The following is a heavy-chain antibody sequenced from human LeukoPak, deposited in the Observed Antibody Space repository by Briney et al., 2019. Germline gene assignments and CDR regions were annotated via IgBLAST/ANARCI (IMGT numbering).Heavy chain of an antibody. J-gene: IGHJ4*02. V-gene: IGHV3-30*02. CDR1: GFTFSNFG. Sequence: GGSLRLSCAASGFTFSNFGMHWVRQPPGKGLEWVAFIRFDGTSEFYADSVKARFTISRDNSQNTVSLQLNNLRIEDTALYYCARGYYQKNWGQGTLVTVSS. CDR3: ARGYYQKN. D-gene: IGHD3-22*01. CDR2: IRFDGTSE.